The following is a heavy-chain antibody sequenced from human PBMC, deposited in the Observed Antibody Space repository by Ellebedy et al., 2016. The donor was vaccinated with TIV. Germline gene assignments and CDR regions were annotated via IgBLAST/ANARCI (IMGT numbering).Heavy chain of an antibody. CDR3: VRDRGGSTYDI. D-gene: IGHD3-3*01. J-gene: IGHJ3*02. CDR2: IKPDGSET. V-gene: IGHV3-7*01. CDR1: GFTFSAFW. Sequence: GGSLRLSXAASGFTFSAFWMNWVRQDPVKGLEWVANIKPDGSETEYVDSVKGRFTISRDNAENSLSLQMNSLRVEDTAVYYCVRDRGGSTYDIWGQGTMVTVSS.